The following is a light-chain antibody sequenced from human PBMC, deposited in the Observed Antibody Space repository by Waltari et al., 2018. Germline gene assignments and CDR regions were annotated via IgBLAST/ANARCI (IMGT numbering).Light chain of an antibody. Sequence: QSVLTQPPSASGTPGQRVTISCSGSNSNIGSNPVNWYQQVPGTAPKLLIYSTNQTPSGIPERFSASKSGTSASLAVTGLQSEDEAFCFCATWDDSLGGVFGGGTYLTVL. CDR3: ATWDDSLGGV. CDR2: STN. J-gene: IGLJ3*02. CDR1: NSNIGSNP. V-gene: IGLV1-44*01.